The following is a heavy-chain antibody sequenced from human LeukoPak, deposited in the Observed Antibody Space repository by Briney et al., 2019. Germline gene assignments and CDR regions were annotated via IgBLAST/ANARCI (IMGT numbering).Heavy chain of an antibody. V-gene: IGHV3-7*01. CDR2: IKQDGSEK. CDR1: GFTFRTYW. Sequence: GGSLRLSCVVSGFTFRTYWMTWVRQAPGKGLEWVANIKQDGSEKYYVDSVKGRFTISRDNAKSSLYLQMNSLRAEDTAVYYCARDLHDFWTYDYYGMDVWGQGTTVTVSS. D-gene: IGHD3-3*01. J-gene: IGHJ6*02. CDR3: ARDLHDFWTYDYYGMDV.